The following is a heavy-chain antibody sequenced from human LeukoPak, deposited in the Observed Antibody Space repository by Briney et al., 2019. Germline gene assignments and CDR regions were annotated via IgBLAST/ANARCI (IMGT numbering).Heavy chain of an antibody. CDR2: IWYDGSNK. D-gene: IGHD6-19*01. Sequence: PGRSLRLSCAASGFTFSSYGMHWVRQAPGKGLEWVAVIWYDGSNKYYADSVKGRFTISRDNSKNTLYLQMNSLRAEDTAVYYCATRGRYSSGWYDAFDIWGQGTMVTVSS. CDR1: GFTFSSYG. CDR3: ATRGRYSSGWYDAFDI. J-gene: IGHJ3*02. V-gene: IGHV3-33*08.